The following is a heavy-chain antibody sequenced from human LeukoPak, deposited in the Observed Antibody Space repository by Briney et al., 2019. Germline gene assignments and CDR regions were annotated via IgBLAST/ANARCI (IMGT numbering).Heavy chain of an antibody. D-gene: IGHD2-15*01. Sequence: GGSLRLSCAASGFTFSSYSMNWARQAPGKGLEWVSSISSSSSYIYYADSVKGRFTISRGNAKNSLYLQMNSLRAEDTAVYYCAREACSGGSCYSGYWGQGTLVTVSS. CDR3: AREACSGGSCYSGY. J-gene: IGHJ4*02. CDR1: GFTFSSYS. V-gene: IGHV3-21*01. CDR2: ISSSSSYI.